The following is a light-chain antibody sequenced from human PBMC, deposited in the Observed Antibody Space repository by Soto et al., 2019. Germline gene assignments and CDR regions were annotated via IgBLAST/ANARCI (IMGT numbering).Light chain of an antibody. V-gene: IGKV3-15*01. CDR1: QSVSSY. Sequence: ETVLTQSTATWSWSPGDSAILSGMSSQSVSSYLAWYQQEPGLPPSLLIYGAFTRATGIPARFSGTGSGTEFTLSFSSLQSEDFALYYCQQYNDWPLTFGQGTKV. J-gene: IGKJ1*01. CDR2: GAF. CDR3: QQYNDWPLT.